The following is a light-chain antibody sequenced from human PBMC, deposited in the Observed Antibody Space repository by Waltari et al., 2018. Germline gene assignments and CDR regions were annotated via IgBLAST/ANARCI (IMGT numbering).Light chain of an antibody. CDR2: KAS. CDR1: QSISSW. V-gene: IGKV1-5*03. Sequence: DIQMTQSPSTLSASVGDRVTITCRASQSISSWLAWDQQKPGKATKLLIYKASSLESGVPSRFSGSGSGTEFTLTISSLQPDDFATYYCQQYNSYSATFGQGTKLEIK. J-gene: IGKJ2*01. CDR3: QQYNSYSAT.